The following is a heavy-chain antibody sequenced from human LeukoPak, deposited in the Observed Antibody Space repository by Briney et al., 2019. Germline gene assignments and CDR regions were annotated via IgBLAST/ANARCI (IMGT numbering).Heavy chain of an antibody. CDR3: ATDNSNYFDY. Sequence: GESLKISCKGSGSSFSTFWIGWVRQMPGKGLEWMGIIYPGDSDTRYSPSFQGQVTISADKSISTAYLQWSSLKASDTAMYYCATDNSNYFDYWGQGTLVTVSS. CDR2: IYPGDSDT. CDR1: GSSFSTFW. V-gene: IGHV5-51*01. J-gene: IGHJ4*02. D-gene: IGHD4-11*01.